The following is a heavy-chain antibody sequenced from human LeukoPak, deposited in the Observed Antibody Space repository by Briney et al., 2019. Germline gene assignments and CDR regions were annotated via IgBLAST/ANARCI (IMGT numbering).Heavy chain of an antibody. Sequence: SETLSLTCTVSGGSISSGSYYWSWIRQPAGKGLEWIGDVGHSGSADYNTSLKSRVTISTDPSKSQFSLKLTSVTAADTAVYYCATRGDYSDTSGNSYDALDIWGQGTMVTVSS. J-gene: IGHJ3*02. D-gene: IGHD3-22*01. CDR2: VGHSGSA. CDR1: GGSISSGSYY. CDR3: ATRGDYSDTSGNSYDALDI. V-gene: IGHV4-61*10.